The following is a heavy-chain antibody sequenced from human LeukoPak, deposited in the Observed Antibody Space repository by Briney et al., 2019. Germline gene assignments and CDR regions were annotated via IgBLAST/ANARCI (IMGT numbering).Heavy chain of an antibody. CDR2: ISYDGSNK. D-gene: IGHD6-6*01. V-gene: IGHV3-30*01. CDR3: AREGLAARPWDY. CDR1: GFTFSSYA. J-gene: IGHJ4*02. Sequence: PGRSLRLSCAASGFTFSSYAMHRVRQAPGKGLEWVAVISYDGSNKYYADSVKGRFTISRDNSKNTLYLQMNSLRAEDTAVYYCAREGLAARPWDYWGQGTLVTVPS.